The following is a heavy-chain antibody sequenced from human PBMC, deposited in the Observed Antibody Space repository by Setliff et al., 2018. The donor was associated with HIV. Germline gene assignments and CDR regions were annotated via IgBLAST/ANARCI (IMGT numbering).Heavy chain of an antibody. CDR2: VSASGTT. V-gene: IGHV4-59*01. CDR1: GGSMSRVY. CDR3: ARGVNFDY. Sequence: SETLSLTCSVSGGSMSRVYWTWIRQPPGKGLEWIGYVSASGTTKYNPSLTSRITISADTSRNQFSLKLTSVTAADTAIYYCARGVNFDYWVPETLLVTVSS. D-gene: IGHD3-3*01. J-gene: IGHJ4*03.